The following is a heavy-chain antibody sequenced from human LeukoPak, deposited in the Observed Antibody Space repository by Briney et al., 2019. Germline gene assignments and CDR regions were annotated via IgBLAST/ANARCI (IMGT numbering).Heavy chain of an antibody. CDR2: IRYDGSNK. CDR3: AKDIGYSYGSPYYYGMDV. D-gene: IGHD5-18*01. Sequence: GGSLRLSCAASGFTFSSYGMHWVRQAPGKGLEWVAFIRYDGSNKYYADSVKGRFTISRDNSKNTLYLQMNSLGAEDTAVYYCAKDIGYSYGSPYYYGMDVWGQGTTVTVSS. V-gene: IGHV3-30*02. J-gene: IGHJ6*02. CDR1: GFTFSSYG.